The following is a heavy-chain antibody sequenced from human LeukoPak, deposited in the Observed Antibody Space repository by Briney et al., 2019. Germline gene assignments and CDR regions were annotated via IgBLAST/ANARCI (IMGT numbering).Heavy chain of an antibody. CDR3: ARPIGSYSYGIDSKTYYYYYGMDV. J-gene: IGHJ6*02. V-gene: IGHV1-69*13. CDR1: GGTFSSYA. D-gene: IGHD5-18*01. Sequence: GASVKVSCKASGGTFSSYAISWVRQAPGQGLEWMGGIIPIFGTANYAQKFQGRVTITADESTSTAYMELSSLRSEDTAVYYCARPIGSYSYGIDSKTYYYYYGMDVWGQGTTVTVSS. CDR2: IIPIFGTA.